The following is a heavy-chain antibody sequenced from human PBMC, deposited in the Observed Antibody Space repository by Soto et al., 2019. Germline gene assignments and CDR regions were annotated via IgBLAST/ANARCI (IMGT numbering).Heavy chain of an antibody. V-gene: IGHV1-18*04. CDR1: GYTFTSYG. D-gene: IGHD3-22*01. J-gene: IGHJ3*02. CDR3: ARTLVRSGYSDAFDI. CDR2: ISAYNGNT. Sequence: ASVKVSCKASGYTFTSYGISWVRQAPGQGLEWMGWISAYNGNTNYAQKLQGRVTMTTDTSTSTAYMELRSLRSDDTAVYYCARTLVRSGYSDAFDIWGQGTMVTVSS.